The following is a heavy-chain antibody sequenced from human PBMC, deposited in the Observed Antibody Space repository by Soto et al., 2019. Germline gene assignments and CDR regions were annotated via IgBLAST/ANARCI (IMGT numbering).Heavy chain of an antibody. CDR3: AKALRRLLATPYYYGLDV. J-gene: IGHJ6*02. V-gene: IGHV3-23*01. Sequence: EVQLLESGGGLVQPGGSLRLSCAASGFTFSPYAMTWVRQAPGKGLEGVSSISGCGGNTNYAVSVKGRFTVSRDNSKRTLSLQTNRLTKEDTDIYYCAKALRRLLATPYYYGLDVWARGTTVTVSS. CDR2: ISGCGGNT. CDR1: GFTFSPYA. D-gene: IGHD3-16*01.